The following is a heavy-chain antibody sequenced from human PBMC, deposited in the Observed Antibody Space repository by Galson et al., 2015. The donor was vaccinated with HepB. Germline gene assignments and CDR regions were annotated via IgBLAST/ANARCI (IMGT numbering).Heavy chain of an antibody. D-gene: IGHD2/OR15-2a*01. CDR2: VYYNGNT. J-gene: IGHJ6*02. CDR1: GGSIPNINYY. CDR3: GRLRGLHIAIFVDV. Sequence: ETLSLTCTVSGGSIPNINYYWGWIRQSPGKEMEWIGAVYYNGNTYYKPSLERRVTISMDTSKSEIYLSLNSVTGADTAVYYCGRLRGLHIAIFVDVWGQGTTVTVSS. V-gene: IGHV4-39*01.